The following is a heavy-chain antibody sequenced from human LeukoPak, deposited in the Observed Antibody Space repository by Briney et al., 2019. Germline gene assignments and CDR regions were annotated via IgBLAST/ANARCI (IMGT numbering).Heavy chain of an antibody. CDR1: GASISSYY. D-gene: IGHD3-16*01. V-gene: IGHV4-4*08. J-gene: IGHJ4*02. CDR2: IHTSGNT. CDR3: ARGLFDSYGSSNPFDS. Sequence: SETLSLTCTVSGASISSYYWSWIRQLPDKGLEWIGYIHTSGNTNSNPSLKSRVTLSIDTSKNQFSLRLTSVAAADTALYYCARGLFDSYGSSNPFDSWGQGILVTVSS.